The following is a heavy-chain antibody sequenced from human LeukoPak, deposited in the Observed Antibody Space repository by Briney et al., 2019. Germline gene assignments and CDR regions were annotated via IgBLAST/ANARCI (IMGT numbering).Heavy chain of an antibody. CDR1: GYTFTGYY. D-gene: IGHD1-1*01. Sequence: ASVKVSCKASGYTFTGYYMHWVRQATGQGLEWMGWMNPNSGNTGYAQKFQGRVTTTRNTSISTAYMELSSLRSEDTAVYYCARVAPPRRSGTYNWFDPWGQGTLVTVSS. V-gene: IGHV1-8*02. J-gene: IGHJ5*02. CDR3: ARVAPPRRSGTYNWFDP. CDR2: MNPNSGNT.